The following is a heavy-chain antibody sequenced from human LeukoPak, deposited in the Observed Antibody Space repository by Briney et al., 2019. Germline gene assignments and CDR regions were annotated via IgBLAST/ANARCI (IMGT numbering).Heavy chain of an antibody. D-gene: IGHD3-3*01. J-gene: IGHJ4*02. V-gene: IGHV1-69*13. CDR2: IIPIFGTA. Sequence: VASVKVSCKASGGTFSSYAISWVRQAPGQGLEWMGGIIPIFGTANYAQKFQGRVTITADESTSTAYMELSSLRSEDTAVYYCARPRTYYDFWRGYPPFDYWGQGTLVTVSS. CDR1: GGTFSSYA. CDR3: ARPRTYYDFWRGYPPFDY.